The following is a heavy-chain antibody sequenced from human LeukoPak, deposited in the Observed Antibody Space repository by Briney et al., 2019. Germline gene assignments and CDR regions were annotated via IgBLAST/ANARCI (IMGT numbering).Heavy chain of an antibody. CDR3: AGDKETTGNGRPNWFDP. V-gene: IGHV4-38-2*02. Sequence: GXSXSSXYYWXWIRPPPGKGLQWIGSIFQRGYSYYNPSLKSRVTISVDTSRNQFSLKLSSVTAADTAVYYCAGDKETTGNGRPNWFDPWGQGTLVTVSS. J-gene: IGHJ5*02. CDR2: IFQRGYS. D-gene: IGHD1-1*01. CDR1: GXSXSSXYY.